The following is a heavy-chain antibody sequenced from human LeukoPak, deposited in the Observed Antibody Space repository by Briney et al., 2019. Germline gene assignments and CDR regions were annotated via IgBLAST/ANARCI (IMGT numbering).Heavy chain of an antibody. CDR1: GGSISSYY. CDR3: ARVRGDFETD. J-gene: IGHJ1*01. D-gene: IGHD3-16*01. Sequence: LETLSLTCSVSGGSISSYYWTWIRQPPGKGLEWIGYRYYSGSTTYNPSLKSRVTISVDTSKSQFSLKLISVTAADTAIYYCARVRGDFETDWGQGTLVTVSS. V-gene: IGHV4-59*01. CDR2: RYYSGST.